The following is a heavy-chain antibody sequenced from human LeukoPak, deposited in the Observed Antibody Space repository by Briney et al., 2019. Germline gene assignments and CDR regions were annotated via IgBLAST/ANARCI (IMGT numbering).Heavy chain of an antibody. J-gene: IGHJ4*02. D-gene: IGHD3-22*01. Sequence: ASVKVSCKASGYTFTGYYMHWVRQAPGQGLEWMGWINPNSGGTNYAQKFQGRVTMTRDTSISTAYMELSRLRSDDTAVYYCARDPHDSGGYYPSYFDYWGQGTLVTISS. CDR3: ARDPHDSGGYYPSYFDY. V-gene: IGHV1-2*02. CDR1: GYTFTGYY. CDR2: INPNSGGT.